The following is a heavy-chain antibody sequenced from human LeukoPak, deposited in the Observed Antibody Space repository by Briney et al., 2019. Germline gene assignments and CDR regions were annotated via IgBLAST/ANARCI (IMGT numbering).Heavy chain of an antibody. CDR3: ARHGVLRYIDD. Sequence: GGSLRLSCAASGFTVSSNYVSWVRQAPGKGLEWVSVTHSDGKTYYADSVKGRFTISRDSSQNTLYLQMNSLRAEDTAVYYCARHGVLRYIDDWGQGTLVTVSS. D-gene: IGHD3-9*01. CDR2: THSDGKT. V-gene: IGHV3-53*01. J-gene: IGHJ4*02. CDR1: GFTVSSNY.